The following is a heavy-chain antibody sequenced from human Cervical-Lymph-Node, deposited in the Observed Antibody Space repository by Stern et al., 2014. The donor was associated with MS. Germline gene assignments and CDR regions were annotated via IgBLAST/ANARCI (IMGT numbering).Heavy chain of an antibody. Sequence: QLVQSGPEVKRPGESLKISCQASGYTFTSYWIGWVRQMPGKGLEWIAIIFPGGSDIRYSPSFQGQVTIAADKSSSTAYLQWNNLKASDTAIYYCARQRYFDYWGQGTLVTVSS. CDR2: IFPGGSDI. CDR3: ARQRYFDY. V-gene: IGHV5-51*01. CDR1: GYTFTSYW. J-gene: IGHJ4*02.